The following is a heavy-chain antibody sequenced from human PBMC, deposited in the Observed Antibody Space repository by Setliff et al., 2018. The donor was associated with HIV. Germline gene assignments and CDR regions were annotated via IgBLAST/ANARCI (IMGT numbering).Heavy chain of an antibody. Sequence: PSETLSLTCAVYGGSFSAYFWSWIRQPPGKGLEWLGRIHIGGNTNYNPSLKSRVTMSVDTSKNQFSLNLNSVTATDTAIYYCARVVPEVVYGAYWFDPWGQGTLVTVSS. CDR3: ARVVPEVVYGAYWFDP. D-gene: IGHD4-17*01. V-gene: IGHV4-59*10. CDR1: GGSFSAYF. CDR2: IHIGGNT. J-gene: IGHJ5*02.